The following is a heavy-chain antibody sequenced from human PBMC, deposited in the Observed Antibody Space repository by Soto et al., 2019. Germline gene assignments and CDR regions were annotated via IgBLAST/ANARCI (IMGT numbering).Heavy chain of an antibody. J-gene: IGHJ4*02. CDR3: ARGRYGDY. D-gene: IGHD1-1*01. V-gene: IGHV1-18*01. CDR2: ISAHNGNT. Sequence: QVHLVQSGAEVKKPGASVKVSCQGSGYAFTTYGITWVRQAPGQGLEWMGWISAHNGNTNYAQKLQGRVTVTRDTSTSTAYMELRSLRYDDTAVYYCARGRYGDYWGQRALVNVSS. CDR1: GYAFTTYG.